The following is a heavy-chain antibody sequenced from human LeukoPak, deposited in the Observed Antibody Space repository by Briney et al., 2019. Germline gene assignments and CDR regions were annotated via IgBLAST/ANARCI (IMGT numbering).Heavy chain of an antibody. J-gene: IGHJ4*02. CDR3: ARIAYCGGDCYTTYFDY. CDR1: GGTLSNYA. CDR2: IIPMFGTT. Sequence: ASVRVSCKASGGTLSNYALSWVRQAPGQGLEWMGGIIPMFGTTKYAQEFQGRVTITTDESTRTAYMELSSLRSEDTAVYYCARIAYCGGDCYTTYFDYWGQGTLVTVSS. D-gene: IGHD2-21*01. V-gene: IGHV1-69*05.